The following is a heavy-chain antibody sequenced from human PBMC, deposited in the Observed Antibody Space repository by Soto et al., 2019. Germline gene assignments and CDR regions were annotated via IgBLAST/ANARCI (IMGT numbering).Heavy chain of an antibody. J-gene: IGHJ6*02. D-gene: IGHD4-17*01. CDR1: GFSLSTSGMC. Sequence: SGPTLVNPTQTLTLTCTFSGFSLSTSGMCVSWIRQPPGKALEWLALIDWDDDKYYSTSLKTRLTISKDTSKNQVVLTMTNMDPVDTATYYCARLTTVTTCRAEYGMDVCAQGTTVTVSS. V-gene: IGHV2-70*01. CDR3: ARLTTVTTCRAEYGMDV. CDR2: IDWDDDK.